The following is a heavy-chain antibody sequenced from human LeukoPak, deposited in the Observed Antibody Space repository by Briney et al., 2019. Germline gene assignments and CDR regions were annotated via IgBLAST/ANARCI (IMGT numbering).Heavy chain of an antibody. D-gene: IGHD3-22*01. J-gene: IGHJ3*02. V-gene: IGHV4-39*01. CDR2: IYYSGST. CDR1: GGSISSSSYY. CDR3: ARPYYYDSSGYPWVAFDI. Sequence: SETLSLTCTVSGGSISSSSYYWGWIRQPPGKGLAWIGSIYYSGSTYDNPSLKSRVTISVDTSKNQFSLKLSSVTAADTAVYYCARPYYYDSSGYPWVAFDIWGQGTMVTVSS.